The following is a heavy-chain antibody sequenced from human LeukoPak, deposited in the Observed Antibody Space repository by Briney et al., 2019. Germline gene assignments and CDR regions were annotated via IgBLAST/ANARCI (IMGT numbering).Heavy chain of an antibody. Sequence: SETLSLTCTVSGGSISSYYWSWTRQPPGKGLEWIGYIYYSGSTNYNPSLKSRVTISVDTSKNQFSLKLSSVTAADTAVYYCARHYDILTGIDYWGQGTLVTVSS. CDR3: ARHYDILTGIDY. CDR2: IYYSGST. V-gene: IGHV4-59*01. CDR1: GGSISSYY. D-gene: IGHD3-9*01. J-gene: IGHJ4*02.